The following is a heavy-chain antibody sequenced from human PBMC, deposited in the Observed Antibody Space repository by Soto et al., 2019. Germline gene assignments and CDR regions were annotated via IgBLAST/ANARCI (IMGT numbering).Heavy chain of an antibody. V-gene: IGHV1-3*01. CDR2: INAGNGNT. CDR3: ARSLYDIWTGSDYNWFDP. D-gene: IGHD3-9*01. CDR1: GYTFTSYA. J-gene: IGHJ5*01. Sequence: GASVKVSCKASGYTFTSYAMHWVRQAPGQRLEWMGWINAGNGNTKYSQRFQGRVTITRDTSASTAYMELSSLRSEDTAVYYCARSLYDIWTGSDYNWFDPSGQGTLVTGSS.